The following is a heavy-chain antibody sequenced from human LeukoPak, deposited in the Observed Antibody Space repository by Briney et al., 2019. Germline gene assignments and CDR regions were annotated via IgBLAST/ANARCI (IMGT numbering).Heavy chain of an antibody. V-gene: IGHV3-30*02. J-gene: IGHJ3*02. CDR2: IRYDGSNK. CDR3: AKARAIRPTDAFDI. Sequence: GGSLRLSCAASGFTFSSYGMHWVRQAPGKGLEGVAFIRYDGSNKYYADSVKGRFTISRDNSNNTLYLQMNSLRAEATAVYYCAKARAIRPTDAFDIWGQGTMVTVSS. CDR1: GFTFSSYG. D-gene: IGHD5-24*01.